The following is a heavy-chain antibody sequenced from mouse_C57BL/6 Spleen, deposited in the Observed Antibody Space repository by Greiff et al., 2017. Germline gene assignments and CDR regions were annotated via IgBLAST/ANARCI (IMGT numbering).Heavy chain of an antibody. CDR1: GFNIKDYY. D-gene: IGHD1-1*01. J-gene: IGHJ2*01. CDR2: IDPEDGET. CDR3: ASYYYGSSSKGYFDY. Sequence: EVQLQQSGAELVKPGASVKLSCTASGFNIKDYYMHWVKQRTEQGLEWIGRIDPEDGETKYAPKFQGKATITADTSSNTAYLQLSSLTSEDTAVSYCASYYYGSSSKGYFDYWGQGTTLTVSS. V-gene: IGHV14-2*01.